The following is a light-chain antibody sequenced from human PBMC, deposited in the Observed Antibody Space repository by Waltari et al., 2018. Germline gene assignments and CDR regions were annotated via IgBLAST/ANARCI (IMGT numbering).Light chain of an antibody. CDR1: QSVRSKS. CDR2: DAS. CDR3: QQYGSSPYT. J-gene: IGKJ2*01. Sequence: EIVLTQSPDTLSLSPGERATLPCRASQSVRSKSLAWYQQKPGKAPRLLIYDASSRNTGIQDKFSGSGSGTDVTLTISRLGPEDFAVYYCQQYGSSPYTFGQGTKVDIK. V-gene: IGKV3-20*01.